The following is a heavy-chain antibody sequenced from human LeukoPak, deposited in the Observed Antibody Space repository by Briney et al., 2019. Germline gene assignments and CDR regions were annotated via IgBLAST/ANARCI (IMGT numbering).Heavy chain of an antibody. CDR3: AKAYYDSSGYSYYFDY. V-gene: IGHV3-21*01. CDR2: ISGSSTYM. D-gene: IGHD3-22*01. J-gene: IGHJ4*02. CDR1: GFPFSAYS. Sequence: GGSLRLSCAASGFPFSAYSMNWVRQAPGKGLEWVSSISGSSTYMYYADSVKGRFTISRDNAKNSPYLQMNSLRHEHTAVYYCAKAYYDSSGYSYYFDYWGGGTLVTVSS.